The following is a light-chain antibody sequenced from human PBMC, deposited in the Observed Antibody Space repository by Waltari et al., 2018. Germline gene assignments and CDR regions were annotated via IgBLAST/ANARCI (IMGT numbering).Light chain of an antibody. CDR2: ENN. J-gene: IGLJ3*02. CDR1: SPNIGTYF. Sequence: QSVLTQPPSVSAAPGQQVTIPCSGSSPNIGTYFVSWYQQLPGTAPKLLIYENNKRPSGIPDRFAGSKSGTSATLGITGLQTGDEADYYCATWDSSLSAWVFGGGTKLTVL. CDR3: ATWDSSLSAWV. V-gene: IGLV1-51*02.